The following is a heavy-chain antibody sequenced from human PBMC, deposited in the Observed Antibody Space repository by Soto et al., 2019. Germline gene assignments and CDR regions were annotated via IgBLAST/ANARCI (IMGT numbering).Heavy chain of an antibody. V-gene: IGHV3-23*01. Sequence: EVQLLESGGDLVQPGGSLRVSCEASGFTFQNYAMSWVRQAPGQGLAWDSSSSNGGETTYYADSVKGRFTISRDNSKSTLYLQMSSLRAVDTALYYCAKALGTYSSSGLDDCWGQGTLVTVSS. CDR2: SSNGGETT. CDR1: GFTFQNYA. J-gene: IGHJ4*02. CDR3: AKALGTYSSSGLDDC. D-gene: IGHD6-6*01.